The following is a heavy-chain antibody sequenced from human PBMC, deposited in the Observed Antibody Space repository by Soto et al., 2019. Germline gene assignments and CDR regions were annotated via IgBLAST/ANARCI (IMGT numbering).Heavy chain of an antibody. CDR1: GFTFSSYG. CDR2: IRYDGSNK. V-gene: IGHV3-33*01. D-gene: IGHD3-22*01. Sequence: GGSLRLSCAASGFTFSSYGMHWVRQAPGKGLEWVAVIRYDGSNKYYADSVKGRFTISRDNSKNTLYLQMNSLRAEDTAVYYCARGNKDYYDSSGSDPSFDYWGQGTLVTVSS. CDR3: ARGNKDYYDSSGSDPSFDY. J-gene: IGHJ4*02.